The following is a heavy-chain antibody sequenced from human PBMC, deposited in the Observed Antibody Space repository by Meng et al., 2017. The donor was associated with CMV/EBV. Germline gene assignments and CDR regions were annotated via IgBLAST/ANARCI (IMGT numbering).Heavy chain of an antibody. J-gene: IGHJ5*02. CDR1: GFTFSSYA. CDR3: ARGRVTAAAGVGWFDP. V-gene: IGHV3-30*04. CDR2: ISYDGSNK. D-gene: IGHD6-13*01. Sequence: GESLKISCAASGFTFSSYAMHWVRQAPGKGLEWVAVISYDGSNKYYADSVKGRFTISRDNSKNTLYLQMNSLRAEDTAVYYCARGRVTAAAGVGWFDPWGQGTLVTSPQ.